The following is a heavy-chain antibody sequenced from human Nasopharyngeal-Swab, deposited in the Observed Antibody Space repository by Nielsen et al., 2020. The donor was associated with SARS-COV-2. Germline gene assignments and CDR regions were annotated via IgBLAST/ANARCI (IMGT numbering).Heavy chain of an antibody. CDR3: ARDSDDFWSVKNWGYYYYYGMDV. V-gene: IGHV1-8*01. J-gene: IGHJ6*02. D-gene: IGHD3-3*01. CDR2: MNPNSGNT. CDR1: GYNFTTYD. Sequence: ASVKVSCKASGYNFTTYDFNWVRQATGQGLEWMGWMNPNSGNTGYAQKFQGRVTMTRNTSIRTAYMELSSLRSEDTAVYYCARDSDDFWSVKNWGYYYYYGMDVWGQGTTVTVSS.